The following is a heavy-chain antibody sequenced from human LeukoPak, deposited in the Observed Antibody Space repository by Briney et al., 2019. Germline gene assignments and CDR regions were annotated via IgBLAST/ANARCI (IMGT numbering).Heavy chain of an antibody. D-gene: IGHD6-13*01. CDR2: IYSGGST. Sequence: GGSLRLSCAASGFTVSSNYMSWVRQAPGKGLEWVSVIYSGGSTYYADSVKGRFTISRDNSKNTLYLQMNSLRAEDTAVYYCAREGVWRQQLVDYYYGMDVWGQGTTVAVSS. CDR3: AREGVWRQQLVDYYYGMDV. CDR1: GFTVSSNY. J-gene: IGHJ6*02. V-gene: IGHV3-53*01.